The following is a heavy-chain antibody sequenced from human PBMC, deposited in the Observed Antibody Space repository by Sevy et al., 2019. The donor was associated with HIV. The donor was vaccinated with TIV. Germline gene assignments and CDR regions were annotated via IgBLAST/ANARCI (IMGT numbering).Heavy chain of an antibody. Sequence: SETLSLTCTVSGGSVSRSTYYWGWIRQPPGKGREWIGSIYYSGSTYYNPSLKSRVTISVDTSKNQFSLKLSSVTAADTAVYYCARHSSMTTVTMNYWGQGTLVTVSS. CDR1: GGSVSRSTYY. CDR3: ARHSSMTTVTMNY. V-gene: IGHV4-39*01. J-gene: IGHJ4*02. D-gene: IGHD4-17*01. CDR2: IYYSGST.